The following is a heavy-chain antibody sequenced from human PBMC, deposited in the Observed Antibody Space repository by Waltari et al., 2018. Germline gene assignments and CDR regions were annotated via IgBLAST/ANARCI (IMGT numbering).Heavy chain of an antibody. CDR3: ARVPPGPYYFDH. CDR1: GYTFANFH. J-gene: IGHJ4*02. CDR2: IKPSGGSA. V-gene: IGHV1-46*01. Sequence: QVQLVQSGAEVKKPGASVNVSCKASGYTFANFHIHWVRQAPGHGLEWMGKIKPSGGSAGYPQNFQGRITMTRDTSTGTVYMELSSLTSEDTAVYFCARVPPGPYYFDHWGQGTLVTVSS.